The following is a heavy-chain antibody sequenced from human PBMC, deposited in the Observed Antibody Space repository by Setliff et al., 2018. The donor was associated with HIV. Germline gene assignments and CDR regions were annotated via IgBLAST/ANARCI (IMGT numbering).Heavy chain of an antibody. CDR2: IYYGGT. D-gene: IGHD6-19*01. J-gene: IGHJ5*02. V-gene: IGHV4-59*08. Sequence: SETLSLTCTVSGGSISRFYWSWIRQPPGKGLEWIGSIYYGGTNYSPSLRSRVTISLDTSKNQFSLKLSSLTAADTAVYYCASSSGWYGAAQFDPWGQGTWVTVSS. CDR1: GGSISRFY. CDR3: ASSSGWYGAAQFDP.